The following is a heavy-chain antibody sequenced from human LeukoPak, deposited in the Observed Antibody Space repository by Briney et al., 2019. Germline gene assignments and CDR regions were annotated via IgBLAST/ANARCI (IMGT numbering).Heavy chain of an antibody. CDR2: INHSGST. V-gene: IGHV4-34*01. D-gene: IGHD3-22*01. J-gene: IGHJ4*02. CDR1: GGSFSGYY. Sequence: SETLSLTCAVYGGSFSGYYRSWIRQPPGKGLEWIGEINHSGSTNYNPSLKSRVTISVDTSKNQFSLKLSSVTAADTAVYYCAGVDDSSGYYYGYWGQGTLVTVSS. CDR3: AGVDDSSGYYYGY.